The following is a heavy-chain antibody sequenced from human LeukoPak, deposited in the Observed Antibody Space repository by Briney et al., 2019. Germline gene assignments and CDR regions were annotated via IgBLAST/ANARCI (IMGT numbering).Heavy chain of an antibody. J-gene: IGHJ4*02. D-gene: IGHD3-22*01. CDR3: ARDPSYDSSGYYSY. Sequence: PGGSLRLSCAASGFTFSSYAMHWVRQAPGKGLEWVAVISYDGSNKYYADSVKGRFTISRDNSKNTLYLQMNSLRAEDTAVHYCARDPSYDSSGYYSYWGQGTLVTVSS. V-gene: IGHV3-30-3*01. CDR2: ISYDGSNK. CDR1: GFTFSSYA.